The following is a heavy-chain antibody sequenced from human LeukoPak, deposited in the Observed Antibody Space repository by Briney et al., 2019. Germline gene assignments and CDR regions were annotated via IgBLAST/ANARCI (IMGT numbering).Heavy chain of an antibody. CDR3: ARPYDSSGYWGGFDC. V-gene: IGHV5-51*01. D-gene: IGHD3-22*01. Sequence: GESLKISCKGSGYSVTSYWIGWVRQMPGKGLEWMGIIYPGDSDTKYSPSFQGQVTISADKSISTAYLQWSSLKASDTAMYYCARPYDSSGYWGGFDCWGQGTLVTLSS. CDR2: IYPGDSDT. J-gene: IGHJ4*02. CDR1: GYSVTSYW.